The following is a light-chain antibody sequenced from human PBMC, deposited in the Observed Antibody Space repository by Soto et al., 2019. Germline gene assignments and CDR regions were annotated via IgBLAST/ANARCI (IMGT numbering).Light chain of an antibody. CDR3: CSYAGNSEV. Sequence: QSALTQPASVSGSPGQSITIPCTGTSGDVGSYNLVSWYQQHPGKAPKLLIYEVTEQPSGVSNRFSGSKSGSTASLTISGAQPYDEADYDCCSYAGNSEVFGTGTKVTVL. V-gene: IGLV2-23*02. CDR1: SGDVGSYNL. J-gene: IGLJ1*01. CDR2: EVT.